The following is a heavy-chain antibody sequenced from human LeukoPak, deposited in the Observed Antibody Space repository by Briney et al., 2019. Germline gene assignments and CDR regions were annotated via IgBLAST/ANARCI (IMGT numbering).Heavy chain of an antibody. CDR2: INPSGGST. CDR3: ARDLGCSGGSCYSDYFDY. V-gene: IGHV1-46*01. D-gene: IGHD2-15*01. CDR1: GYTFTSYY. J-gene: IGHJ4*02. Sequence: AASVTVSCTASGYTFTSYYMHWVRQAPGQGLEWMGIINPSGGSTSYAQKFQGRVTMTRDTSTSTVYMELSSLRSEDTAVYYCARDLGCSGGSCYSDYFDYWGQGTLVTVSS.